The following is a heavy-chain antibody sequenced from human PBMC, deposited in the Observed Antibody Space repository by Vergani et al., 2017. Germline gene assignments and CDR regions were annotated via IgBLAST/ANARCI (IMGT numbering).Heavy chain of an antibody. CDR2: IRSSSSTI. CDR1: GFTFSSYS. J-gene: IGHJ3*01. D-gene: IGHD3-10*01. Sequence: EVQLVESGGGLVQPGGSLRLSCAASGFTFSSYSMNWVRQAPGKGLEWVSYIRSSSSTIYYADSVKGRLTISRDNAKNSLYLQMNSLRDEDTAVYYCAREAIYYYGSGSYPLGAFDFWGQGTMVTVSS. V-gene: IGHV3-48*02. CDR3: AREAIYYYGSGSYPLGAFDF.